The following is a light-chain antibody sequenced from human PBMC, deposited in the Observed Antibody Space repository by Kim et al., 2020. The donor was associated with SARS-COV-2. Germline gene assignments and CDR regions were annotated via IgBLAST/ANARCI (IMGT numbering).Light chain of an antibody. CDR2: NDD. CDR1: RSNIGTNI. CDR3: AAWDDSLNGPV. V-gene: IGLV1-44*01. J-gene: IGLJ3*02. Sequence: QSVLTQPPSASGTPGQRVTISCSGSRSNIGTNIVNWYHQLPGTAPKLVIYNDDQRPSGVPDRFSASKSGTSASLAISGLQSEDEADYYCAAWDDSLNGPVFGGGTQLTVL.